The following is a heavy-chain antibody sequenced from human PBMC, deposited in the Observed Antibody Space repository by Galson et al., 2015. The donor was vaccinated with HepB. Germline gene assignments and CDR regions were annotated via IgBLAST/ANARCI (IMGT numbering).Heavy chain of an antibody. CDR3: AHREDSLLWFGEGKWGFDY. Sequence: PALVKPTQTLTLTCTFSGFSLSTSGVGVGWTRQPPGKALEWLALIYWNDDKRYSPSLKSRLTITKDTSKNQVVLTMTNMDPVDTATYYCAHREDSLLWFGEGKWGFDYWGQGTLVTVSS. V-gene: IGHV2-5*01. CDR1: GFSLSTSGVG. D-gene: IGHD3-10*01. CDR2: IYWNDDK. J-gene: IGHJ4*02.